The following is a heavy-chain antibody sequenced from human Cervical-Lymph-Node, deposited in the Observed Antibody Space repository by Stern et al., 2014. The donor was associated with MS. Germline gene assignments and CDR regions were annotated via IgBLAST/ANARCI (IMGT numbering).Heavy chain of an antibody. V-gene: IGHV3-11*01. CDR3: ATGGYYAPFDS. CDR1: GFPFSNYY. CDR2: IGGDGSTI. J-gene: IGHJ4*02. D-gene: IGHD1-26*01. Sequence: MQLVESGGGLVKPGGSLRLSCAASGFPFSNYYMSWIRQAPGEGLEWLSYIGGDGSTIYDSDSVKGRFTISRDNAKNSLYLQMSSLRAEDTAVYYCATGGYYAPFDSWGQGTLVTVSS.